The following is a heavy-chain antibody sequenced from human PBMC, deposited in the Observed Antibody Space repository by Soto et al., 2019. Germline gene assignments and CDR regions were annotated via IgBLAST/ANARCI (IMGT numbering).Heavy chain of an antibody. J-gene: IGHJ4*02. V-gene: IGHV1-18*01. CDR1: GYTFTSYG. CDR2: ISAYNGNT. CDR3: ARLLIAAAVPSNDY. Sequence: GASVKVSCKASGYTFTSYGISWVRQAPGQGLEWMGWISAYNGNTNYAQKLQGRVTMTTDTSTSTAYMELRSLRSDDTAVYYCARLLIAAAVPSNDYWGQGTLVTVSS. D-gene: IGHD6-13*01.